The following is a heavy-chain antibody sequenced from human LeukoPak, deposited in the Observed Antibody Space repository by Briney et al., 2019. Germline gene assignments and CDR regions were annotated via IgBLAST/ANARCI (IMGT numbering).Heavy chain of an antibody. CDR2: ITWNGGTI. CDR3: ATRYASGPIADY. J-gene: IGHJ4*02. Sequence: GGSLRLSCAASGFSFDDFAMHWVRQAPGKGLEWVSGITWNGGTIDYADSVKGRFTISRDNAKNSLYLQMNSLRAEDTALYYCATRYASGPIADYWGQGTLVTVSS. V-gene: IGHV3-9*01. D-gene: IGHD3-10*01. CDR1: GFSFDDFA.